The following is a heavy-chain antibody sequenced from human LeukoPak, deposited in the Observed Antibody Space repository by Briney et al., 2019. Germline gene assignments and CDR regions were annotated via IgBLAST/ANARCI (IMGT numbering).Heavy chain of an antibody. CDR3: ARERWLQLFDY. CDR1: GDSINSGAYY. V-gene: IGHV4-31*01. CDR2: ILYSGST. D-gene: IGHD5-24*01. J-gene: IGHJ4*02. Sequence: SETLSLTCTVSGDSINSGAYYWSWIRQHPGKGLEWIGNILYSGSTWYNPSLKSPITISVDTSKNQFSLKLSSVTAADTAVYYCARERWLQLFDYWGQGTLVTVSS.